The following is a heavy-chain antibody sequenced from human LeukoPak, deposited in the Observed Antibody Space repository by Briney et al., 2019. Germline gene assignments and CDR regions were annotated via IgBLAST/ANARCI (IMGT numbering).Heavy chain of an antibody. Sequence: GESLKISWKGSGYSFTSSWITWVGQMPGKGLEWMGRIDPSDSYTNYSPSFQGHVTISADKSISTAYLQWISLKASDTAMYYCATVTTISYYYGMDVWGQGTTVTVSS. V-gene: IGHV5-10-1*01. J-gene: IGHJ6*02. CDR2: IDPSDSYT. CDR3: ATVTTISYYYGMDV. CDR1: GYSFTSSW. D-gene: IGHD4-17*01.